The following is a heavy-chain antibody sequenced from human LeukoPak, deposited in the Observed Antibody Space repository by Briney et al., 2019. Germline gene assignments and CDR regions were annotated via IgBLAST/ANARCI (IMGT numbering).Heavy chain of an antibody. CDR2: SSADNGDT. D-gene: IGHD2-2*01. Sequence: ASVKVSCKASGYTFSSYGISWVRQAPGPGLEWMGRSSADNGDTTYLQTFQRRVTMTTHTSASTAYMELTSLRSDDTAVYYCARAPYHTFDYWGQGTLVTVSS. CDR1: GYTFSSYG. J-gene: IGHJ4*02. V-gene: IGHV1-18*01. CDR3: ARAPYHTFDY.